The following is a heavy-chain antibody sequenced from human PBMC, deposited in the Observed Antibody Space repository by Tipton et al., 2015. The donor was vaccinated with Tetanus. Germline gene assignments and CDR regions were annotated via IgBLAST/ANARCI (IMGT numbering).Heavy chain of an antibody. J-gene: IGHJ4*02. CDR3: ARGRERCRGTNCHRATDY. CDR2: ISASGGST. V-gene: IGHV3-23*01. Sequence: SLRLSCAASGFTFDNYVMSWVRQAPGKGLEWVSSISASGGSTYYADSVKGRFTISRDNSKNTLFLQVISLRAEDTAIYYCARGRERCRGTNCHRATDYWGQGTLVTVSS. CDR1: GFTFDNYV. D-gene: IGHD2-2*01.